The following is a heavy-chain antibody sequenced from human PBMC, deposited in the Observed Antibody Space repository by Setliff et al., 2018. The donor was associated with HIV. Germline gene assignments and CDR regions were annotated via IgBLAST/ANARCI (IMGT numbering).Heavy chain of an antibody. J-gene: IGHJ4*02. CDR1: EYDINDQY. D-gene: IGHD1-26*01. CDR2: INLNTGAT. CDR3: GRSPGCVISTYSTDAGDY. V-gene: IGHV1-2*02. Sequence: GASVKVSCKTSEYDINDQYINWVRQAPGQGLEWMGWINLNTGATQYAQMLQVRVTLTRDTSMTTAYMELRSLRSDDTALYYCGRSPGCVISTYSTDAGDYWGQGTLVTVSS.